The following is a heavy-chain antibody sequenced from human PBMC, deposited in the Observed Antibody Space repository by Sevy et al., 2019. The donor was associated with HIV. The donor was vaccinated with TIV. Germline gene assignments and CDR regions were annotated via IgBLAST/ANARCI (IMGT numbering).Heavy chain of an antibody. D-gene: IGHD6-19*01. CDR3: AKEGRDSSCWPPYGIDV. Sequence: GGYLRLSCAASGFTFSSYAMSWVRQAPGKGLEWVSAISGSGGRINYTDSVKGRFTISRDNSKNTLYVQMNSLRAEDTAVYYCAKEGRDSSCWPPYGIDVWGHGTTVTVSS. V-gene: IGHV3-23*01. CDR2: ISGSGGRI. CDR1: GFTFSSYA. J-gene: IGHJ6*02.